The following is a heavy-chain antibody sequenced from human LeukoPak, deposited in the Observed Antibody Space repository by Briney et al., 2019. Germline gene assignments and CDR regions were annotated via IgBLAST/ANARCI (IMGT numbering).Heavy chain of an antibody. CDR1: GLTFSNYW. Sequence: AGSLRLSCAVSGLTFSNYWMSWVRQAPGKGLEWVGRVKSKTDGGTTEYAAAVKGRFTISRDDSNNTLHLEMNSLKTEDTGVYYCATGARGRDWGQGTLVTVSS. J-gene: IGHJ4*02. D-gene: IGHD3-10*01. V-gene: IGHV3-15*01. CDR3: ATGARGRD. CDR2: VKSKTDGGTT.